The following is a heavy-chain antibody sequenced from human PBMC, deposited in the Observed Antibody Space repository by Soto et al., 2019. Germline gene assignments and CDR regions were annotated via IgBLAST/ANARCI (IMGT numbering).Heavy chain of an antibody. V-gene: IGHV1-3*01. D-gene: IGHD1-20*01. Sequence: QVQLVQSGAEVKKPGASVKVSCKASGYTFTSYAMHWVRQAPGQRLEWMGWINAGNGNTKYSQKFQGRVTITRDTSASTAYMELSSLRSEDTAVYYCAAALTGTTFSDWYYYMDGWGKGTTVTVSS. CDR1: GYTFTSYA. CDR3: AAALTGTTFSDWYYYMDG. J-gene: IGHJ6*03. CDR2: INAGNGNT.